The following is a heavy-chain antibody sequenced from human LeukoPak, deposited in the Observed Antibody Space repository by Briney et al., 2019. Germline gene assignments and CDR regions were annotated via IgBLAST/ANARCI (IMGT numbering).Heavy chain of an antibody. J-gene: IGHJ4*02. Sequence: GGSLRLSCAASGFTFSSYWMHWARQAPGKGLVWVSRINSDGSSTSYADSVKGRFTISRDNAKNTLYLQMNSLRADDTAVYYCAGGRSGTYYGYWGQGTLVTVSS. CDR1: GFTFSSYW. V-gene: IGHV3-74*01. D-gene: IGHD1-26*01. CDR2: INSDGSST. CDR3: AGGRSGTYYGY.